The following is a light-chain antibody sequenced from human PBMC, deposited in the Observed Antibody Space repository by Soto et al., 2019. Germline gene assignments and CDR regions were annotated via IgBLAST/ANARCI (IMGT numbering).Light chain of an antibody. CDR3: QQRSNGITIR. J-gene: IGKJ5*01. CDR2: DAS. CDR1: KSVTNY. V-gene: IGKV3-11*01. Sequence: ENFLTHPLATLHTTPSDIATLSCRASKSVTNYLAWYQQKPGQAPRLLIYDASTRATGIQARFSGSGSGTDFTLTISSLEPEDFAVYYCQQRSNGITIRFGQGGRPE.